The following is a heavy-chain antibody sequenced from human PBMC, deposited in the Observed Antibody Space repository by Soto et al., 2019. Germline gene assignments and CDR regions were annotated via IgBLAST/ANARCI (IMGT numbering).Heavy chain of an antibody. D-gene: IGHD3-10*01. CDR1: GVTFTTHE. CDR3: ARDQYRHGSGTYYVTGWDH. Sequence: QVQLVQSGAEVRKTGSSVKVSCRAYGVTFTTHEFSWVRQAPGQGPEWMGEITPIFGTTKYAQKFQSRVTITADESTSTVYMELRSLSSDDTAVYYCARDQYRHGSGTYYVTGWDHWGQGTLVTVSS. V-gene: IGHV1-69*01. J-gene: IGHJ4*02. CDR2: ITPIFGTT.